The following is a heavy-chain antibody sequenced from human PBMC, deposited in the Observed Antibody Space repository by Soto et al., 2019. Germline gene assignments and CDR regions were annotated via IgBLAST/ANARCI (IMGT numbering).Heavy chain of an antibody. D-gene: IGHD6-6*01. J-gene: IGHJ6*02. V-gene: IGHV4-31*03. CDR3: ARTAEFRGIAAPREYYYGMDV. CDR2: IYYSGST. Sequence: TLSLTCTVSGGSISSGGYYWSWIRQHPGKGLEWIGYIYYSGSTYYNPSLKSRVTISVDTSKNQFSLKLSSVTAADTAVYYCARTAEFRGIAAPREYYYGMDVWGQGTTVTVSS. CDR1: GGSISSGGYY.